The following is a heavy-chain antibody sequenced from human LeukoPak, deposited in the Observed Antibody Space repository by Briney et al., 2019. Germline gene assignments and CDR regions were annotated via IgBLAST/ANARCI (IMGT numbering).Heavy chain of an antibody. CDR1: GGSISSYY. Sequence: SETLSLTCTVSGGSISSYYWSWIRQPAGKGLEWIGRIYTSGSTNYNPSLKSRVTISVDTSKNQFSLKLSSVTAADTAVYYCAREKGEAAAGDYYYYYMDVWGKGTTVTVSS. CDR3: AREKGEAAAGDYYYYYMDV. V-gene: IGHV4-4*07. D-gene: IGHD6-13*01. J-gene: IGHJ6*03. CDR2: IYTSGST.